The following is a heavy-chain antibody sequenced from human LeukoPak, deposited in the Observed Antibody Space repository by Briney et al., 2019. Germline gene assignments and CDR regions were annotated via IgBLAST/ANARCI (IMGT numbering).Heavy chain of an antibody. CDR1: GGSFSGYY. CDR3: ARAGGSGLIDY. J-gene: IGHJ4*02. Sequence: SETLSLTCAVYGGSFSGYYWSWIRQPPGKGLEWIGEINHSGSTNYNPSLKSRVTISINTSKNQFSLKLTSVTAADTAVYYCARAGGSGLIDYWGQGTLVTVSS. CDR2: INHSGST. D-gene: IGHD6-19*01. V-gene: IGHV4-34*01.